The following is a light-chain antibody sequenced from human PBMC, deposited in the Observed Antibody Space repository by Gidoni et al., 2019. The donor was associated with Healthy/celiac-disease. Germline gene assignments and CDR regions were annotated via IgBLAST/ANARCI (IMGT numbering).Light chain of an antibody. J-gene: IGKJ1*01. CDR1: QGISSY. V-gene: IGKV1-9*01. CDR2: AAS. Sequence: DIQLTQSPSFLSASVGDRVTITCRASQGISSYLSWYQQKPGKAPKPLIYAASTLQSVVPSRFSGSGSGTEFTLTISSLKPEDFETYYCQQLNSYPQTFGQGTKVEIK. CDR3: QQLNSYPQT.